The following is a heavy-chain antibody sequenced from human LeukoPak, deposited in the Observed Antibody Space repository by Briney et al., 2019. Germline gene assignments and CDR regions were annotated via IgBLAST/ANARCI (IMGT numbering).Heavy chain of an antibody. CDR1: GFTFSSYA. CDR3: AKDPAYYYDSSGLDC. Sequence: PGGSLRLSCAASGFTFSSYAMSWVRQAPGKGLEWVSAISGSGGSTYYADSVKGRFTISRDNSKNTLYLQMNSLRAEDTAVYYCAKDPAYYYDSSGLDCWGQGTLVTVSS. CDR2: ISGSGGST. V-gene: IGHV3-23*01. D-gene: IGHD3-22*01. J-gene: IGHJ4*02.